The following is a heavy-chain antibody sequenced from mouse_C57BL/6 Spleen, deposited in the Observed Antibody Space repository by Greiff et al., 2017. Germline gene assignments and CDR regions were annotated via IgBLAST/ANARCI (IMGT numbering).Heavy chain of an antibody. V-gene: IGHV1-52*01. J-gene: IGHJ3*01. Sequence: QVQLQQPGAELVRPGSSVKLSCKASGYTFTSYWMHWVKQRPIQGLEWIGNIDPSDSETHYNQKFKDKATLTVDKSSSTAYMQRSSLTSEDSAVYYCARGYGSPAWFAYWGQGTLVTVSA. CDR3: ARGYGSPAWFAY. CDR2: IDPSDSET. CDR1: GYTFTSYW. D-gene: IGHD1-1*01.